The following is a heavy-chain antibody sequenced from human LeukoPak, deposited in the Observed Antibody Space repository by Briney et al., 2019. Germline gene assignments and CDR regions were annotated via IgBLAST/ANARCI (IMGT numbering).Heavy chain of an antibody. CDR2: IIPILGIA. CDR1: GGTFGSYA. J-gene: IGHJ3*02. Sequence: ASVKVSCKASGGTFGSYAISWVRQAPGQGLEWMGRIIPILGIANYAQKFQGRVTITADKSTSTAYMELSSLRSEDTAVYYCAVYYYDSSGFLGAPLDAFDIWGQGTMVTVSS. D-gene: IGHD3-22*01. V-gene: IGHV1-69*04. CDR3: AVYYYDSSGFLGAPLDAFDI.